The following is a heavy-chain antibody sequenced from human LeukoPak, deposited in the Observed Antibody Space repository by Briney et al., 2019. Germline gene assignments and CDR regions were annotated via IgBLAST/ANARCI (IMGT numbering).Heavy chain of an antibody. V-gene: IGHV1-24*01. D-gene: IGHD6-19*01. Sequence: GASVKVSCKVSGYTLTELSMHWVRQAPGKGLEWMGGFDPEDGETIYAQKFQGRVTMTEDTSTDTAYMELSSLRSEDTAVYHCATDFGSGWYVGYWGQGTLVTVSS. CDR2: FDPEDGET. CDR1: GYTLTELS. J-gene: IGHJ4*02. CDR3: ATDFGSGWYVGY.